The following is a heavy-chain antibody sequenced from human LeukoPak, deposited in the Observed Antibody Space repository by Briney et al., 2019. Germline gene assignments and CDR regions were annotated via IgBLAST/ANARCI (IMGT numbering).Heavy chain of an antibody. CDR3: ARDPTTDTANWFDP. CDR1: GFTFDDYG. J-gene: IGHJ5*02. Sequence: PGGSLRLSCAASGFTFDDYGMSWVRQAPGKGLEWASGINWNGGSTGYADSVKGRFTISRDNAKNSLYLQMNSLRAEDTALYYCARDPTTDTANWFDPWGQGTLVTVSS. D-gene: IGHD5-18*01. CDR2: INWNGGST. V-gene: IGHV3-20*04.